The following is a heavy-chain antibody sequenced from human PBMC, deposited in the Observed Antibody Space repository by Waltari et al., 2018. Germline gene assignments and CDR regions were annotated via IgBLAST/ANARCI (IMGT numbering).Heavy chain of an antibody. CDR2: ISGSGGST. D-gene: IGHD6-6*01. J-gene: IGHJ4*02. CDR3: AKDVGDIAALFDY. CDR1: GFTFSSYA. V-gene: IGHV3-23*01. Sequence: EVQLLESGGGLVQPGGSLRLSCAASGFTFSSYAISWVRPAPGKGLELVSAISGSGGSTYYADSVKGRFTISRDNSKNTLYLQMNSLRAEDTAVYYCAKDVGDIAALFDYWGQGTLVTVSS.